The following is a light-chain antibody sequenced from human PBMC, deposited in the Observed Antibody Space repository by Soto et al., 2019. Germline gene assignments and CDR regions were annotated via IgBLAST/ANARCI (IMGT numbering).Light chain of an antibody. V-gene: IGLV2-14*03. CDR2: DVS. CDR1: SGDIGGYNY. CDR3: SSYTSTNTVV. J-gene: IGLJ2*01. Sequence: QSALTQPASVSGSPGQSITISCTGTSGDIGGYNYVSWFQQHPGKAPKLMIYDVSNRPSGVSNRFSGSKSGNTASLTISGIQAEDEADYYCSSYTSTNTVVFGGGTKLTVL.